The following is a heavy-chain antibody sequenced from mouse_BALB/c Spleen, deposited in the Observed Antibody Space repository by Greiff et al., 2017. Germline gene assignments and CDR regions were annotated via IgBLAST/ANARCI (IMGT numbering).Heavy chain of an antibody. CDR3: VREGFDY. CDR2: IRSKSNNYAT. V-gene: IGHV10-3*03. CDR1: GFTFNTYA. Sequence: DVKLVESGGGLVQPKGSLKLSCAASGFTFNTYAMHWVCQAPGKGLEWVARIRSKSNNYATYYADSVKDRFTISRDDSQSMLYLQMNNLKTEDTAMYYCVREGFDYWGQGTTLTVSS. J-gene: IGHJ2*01.